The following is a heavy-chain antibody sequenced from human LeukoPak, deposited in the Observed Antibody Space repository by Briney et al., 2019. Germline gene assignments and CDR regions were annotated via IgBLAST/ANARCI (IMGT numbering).Heavy chain of an antibody. D-gene: IGHD6-19*01. CDR2: VYYSGST. Sequence: PSETLSLTCTVSDDSISSSPFYWGWIRQPPGKGLEWIGSVYYSGSTYYNPSLKSRVTISVDTSKNQFPLKLSSVTAADTAVYYCARHGGSGWPEFDFWGQGILVTVSS. J-gene: IGHJ4*02. CDR1: DDSISSSPFY. CDR3: ARHGGSGWPEFDF. V-gene: IGHV4-39*01.